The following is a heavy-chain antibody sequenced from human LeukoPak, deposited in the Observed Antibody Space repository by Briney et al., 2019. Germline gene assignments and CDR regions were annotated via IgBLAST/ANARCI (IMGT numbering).Heavy chain of an antibody. CDR1: GFTLSSYW. D-gene: IGHD1-26*01. Sequence: GGSLRLSCAASGFTLSSYWMHWVRQAPGKGLVWVSRINSDGSTTNYADSVKGRFTISRDNARNTLYLQMNSLRAEDTAVYYCARDVGAYGYFDYWGQGTLVTVSS. V-gene: IGHV3-74*01. CDR3: ARDVGAYGYFDY. J-gene: IGHJ4*02. CDR2: INSDGSTT.